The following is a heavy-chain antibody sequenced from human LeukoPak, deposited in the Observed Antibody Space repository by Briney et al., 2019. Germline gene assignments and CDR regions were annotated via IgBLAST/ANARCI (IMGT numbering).Heavy chain of an antibody. CDR2: IYTSGST. Sequence: QTSETLSLTCTVSGGSMSSGTYYWSWIRQPAGKGLEWIGRIYTSGSTNYNPSLKSRVTISVDTSKNQFSLNLSSVTAADTAVYYCARDRPTTEITYFMIRGYMDVWGKGTTVTVSS. D-gene: IGHD3-10*01. CDR3: ARDRPTTEITYFMIRGYMDV. V-gene: IGHV4-61*02. J-gene: IGHJ6*03. CDR1: GGSMSSGTYY.